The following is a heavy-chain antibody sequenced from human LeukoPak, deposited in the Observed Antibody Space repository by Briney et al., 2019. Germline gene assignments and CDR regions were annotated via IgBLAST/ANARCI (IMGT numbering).Heavy chain of an antibody. Sequence: ASEKVSCKASGYTFPRYYMQGVRQAPGQGLEWMGIINPSGGSTSYAQKFQGRVTKTRDTSISTVHMEPRRLRSGDTAVYFCSRAGGSYGWFDSWGQGAMVTVCS. CDR1: GYTFPRYY. D-gene: IGHD1-26*01. CDR2: INPSGGST. J-gene: IGHJ5*01. CDR3: SRAGGSYGWFDS. V-gene: IGHV1-46*01.